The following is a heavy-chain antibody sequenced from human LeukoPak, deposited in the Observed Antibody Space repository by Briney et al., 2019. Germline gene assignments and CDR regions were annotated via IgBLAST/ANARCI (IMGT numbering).Heavy chain of an antibody. CDR2: IWFDGSNK. D-gene: IGHD6-19*01. V-gene: IGHV3-33*01. Sequence: GGSLRLSCAASGFTFSNYDMHWVRQAPGKGLEWVAVIWFDGSNKFYADSVKGRFAISRDNSKNTLYLQMNSLRAEDTAVYYCASSAGALIDCWGQGTLVIVSS. J-gene: IGHJ4*02. CDR3: ASSAGALIDC. CDR1: GFTFSNYD.